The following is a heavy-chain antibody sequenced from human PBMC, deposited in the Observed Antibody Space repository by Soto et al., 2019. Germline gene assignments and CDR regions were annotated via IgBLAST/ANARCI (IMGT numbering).Heavy chain of an antibody. CDR2: INAGNGNT. D-gene: IGHD2-15*01. J-gene: IGHJ3*02. CDR3: ARLEGGTGDAFDI. CDR1: GYTFTSYA. Sequence: ASVKVSCKASGYTFTSYAIHWVRQAPGQRLEWMGWINAGNGNTKYSQKFQSRVTITRDTSASTAYMELSSLRSEDTAVYYCARLEGGTGDAFDIWGQGTMVTVSS. V-gene: IGHV1-3*01.